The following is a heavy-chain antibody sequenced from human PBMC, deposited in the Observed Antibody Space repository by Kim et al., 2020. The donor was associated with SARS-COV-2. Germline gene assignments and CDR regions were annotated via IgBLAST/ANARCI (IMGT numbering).Heavy chain of an antibody. D-gene: IGHD3-10*01. CDR3: ARDIQRNLWFGELHL. V-gene: IGHV4-59*01. CDR2: IYYSGST. CDR1: GGSISSYY. J-gene: IGHJ4*02. Sequence: SETLSLTCTVSGGSISSYYWSWIRQPPGKGLEWIGYIYYSGSTNYNPSLKSRVTISVDTSKNQFSLKLSSVTAADTAVYYCARDIQRNLWFGELHLWGQGTLVTVSS.